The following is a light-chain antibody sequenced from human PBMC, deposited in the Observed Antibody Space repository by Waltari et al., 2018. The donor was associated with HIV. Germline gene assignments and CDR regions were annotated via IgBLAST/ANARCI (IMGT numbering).Light chain of an antibody. Sequence: QSGLTHPPSASGTPGQRLSISCAGTTSNIGSHFVFWYRQIPGAAPTPLVYRNNQRPSGVGDRFSGSRSGASASLVICGLRVEDEADYYCASWDDGLRGHVFGSGTTVSV. CDR3: ASWDDGLRGHV. CDR2: RNN. CDR1: TSNIGSHF. J-gene: IGLJ1*01. V-gene: IGLV1-47*01.